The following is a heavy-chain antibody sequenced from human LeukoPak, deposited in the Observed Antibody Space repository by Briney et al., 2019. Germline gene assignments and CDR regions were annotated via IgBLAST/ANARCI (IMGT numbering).Heavy chain of an antibody. J-gene: IGHJ3*01. V-gene: IGHV3-21*01. CDR1: EFTFSDYT. Sequence: GGPLRLSCVASEFTFSDYTMNWVRQAPGKRLEWVSSISSRSSFIYYADSVRGRVTISRDNARNSVYLQMDSLRAEDTAVYFCARDWARTGYCSSANCPDAFDLWGQGTMVTVSS. D-gene: IGHD2-2*01. CDR3: ARDWARTGYCSSANCPDAFDL. CDR2: ISSRSSFI.